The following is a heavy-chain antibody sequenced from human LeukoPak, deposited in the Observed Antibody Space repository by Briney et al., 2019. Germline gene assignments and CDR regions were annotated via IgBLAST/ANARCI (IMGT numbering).Heavy chain of an antibody. CDR1: GYTLTELS. D-gene: IGHD3-22*01. Sequence: ASVKVSCKVSGYTLTELSMHWVRQAPGKGLEWMGGFDPEDGETIYAQKFQGRVTMTEDTSTDAAYMELSSLRSEDTAVYYCATARQYYYDSSGYYFAYWGQGTLVTVSS. J-gene: IGHJ4*02. V-gene: IGHV1-24*01. CDR3: ATARQYYYDSSGYYFAY. CDR2: FDPEDGET.